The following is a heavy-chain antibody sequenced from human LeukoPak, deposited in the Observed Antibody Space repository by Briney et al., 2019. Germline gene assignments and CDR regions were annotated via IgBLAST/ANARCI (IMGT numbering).Heavy chain of an antibody. J-gene: IGHJ6*04. V-gene: IGHV3-48*01. CDR3: ARDLRYCSSTSCYEMDV. CDR1: GFTFSSYS. CDR2: ISSSSSTI. Sequence: GGSLRLSCAASGFTFSSYSMNWVRQAPGKGLEWVSYISSSSSTIYYADSVKGRFTISRDNAKNSLYLQMNSLRAEDTAVYYCARDLRYCSSTSCYEMDVWGKGTTVTVSS. D-gene: IGHD2-2*01.